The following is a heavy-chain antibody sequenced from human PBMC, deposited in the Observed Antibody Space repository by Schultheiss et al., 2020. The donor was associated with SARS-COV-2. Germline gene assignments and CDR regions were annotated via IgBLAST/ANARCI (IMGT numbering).Heavy chain of an antibody. CDR1: GFTFSSYG. D-gene: IGHD3-10*01. V-gene: IGHV3-30*03. CDR2: ISHDGDNK. J-gene: IGHJ4*02. CDR3: ARIGIEWFGDREDY. Sequence: GESLKISCAASGFTFSSYGMHWVRQAPGKGLEWVALISHDGDNKYYADSVKGRFTISRDNSKNTLYLQMNSLRAEDTAVYYCARIGIEWFGDREDYWGQGTLVTVSS.